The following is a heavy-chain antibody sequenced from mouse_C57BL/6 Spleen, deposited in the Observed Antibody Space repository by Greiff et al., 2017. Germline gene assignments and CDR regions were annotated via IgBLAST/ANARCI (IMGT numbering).Heavy chain of an antibody. Sequence: QVQLQQPGAELVRPGSSVKLSCKASGYTFTSYWMDWVKQRPGQGLEWIGNIYPSDSETHYNQKFKDKATLTVDKSSSTAYMQLSSLTSEDSAVYYCARLRLPDYYAMDYWGQGTSVTVSS. CDR2: IYPSDSET. CDR3: ARLRLPDYYAMDY. J-gene: IGHJ4*01. D-gene: IGHD3-2*02. CDR1: GYTFTSYW. V-gene: IGHV1-61*01.